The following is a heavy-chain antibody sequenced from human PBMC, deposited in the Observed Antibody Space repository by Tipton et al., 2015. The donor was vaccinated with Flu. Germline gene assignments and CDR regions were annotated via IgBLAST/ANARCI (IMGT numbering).Heavy chain of an antibody. CDR1: GGSISSSSYY. D-gene: IGHD3-22*01. V-gene: IGHV4-39*07. Sequence: LRLSCTVSGGSISSSSYYWGWIRQPPGKGLEWIGSIYYSGSTYYNPSLKSRVTISVDTSKNQFSLKLSSVTAADTAVYYCARLRANYYDSSGYSDYWGQGTLVAVSS. CDR2: IYYSGST. CDR3: ARLRANYYDSSGYSDY. J-gene: IGHJ4*02.